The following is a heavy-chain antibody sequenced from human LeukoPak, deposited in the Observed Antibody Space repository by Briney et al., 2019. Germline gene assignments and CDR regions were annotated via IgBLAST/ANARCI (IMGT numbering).Heavy chain of an antibody. CDR3: TRNYDSGGYTTFGY. CDR1: DGSISSYY. D-gene: IGHD3-22*01. Sequence: SETLSLTSTVSDGSISSYYWSWIRQPPGKGLEWIGNIYYSGSTNYSPSLKSRITISVDTSTNQFSLKLSSVTAADTAVYHCTRNYDSGGYTTFGYWGRGTLVTVSS. CDR2: IYYSGST. J-gene: IGHJ4*02. V-gene: IGHV4-59*01.